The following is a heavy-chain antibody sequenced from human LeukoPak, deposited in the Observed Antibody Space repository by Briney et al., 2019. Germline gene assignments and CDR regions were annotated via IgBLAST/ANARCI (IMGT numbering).Heavy chain of an antibody. Sequence: GGSLRLSCAASGFTFSSYGMHWVRQAPGKGLEWMTFILYDGSNTYYADSVKGRFTISRDNSKNTLYLQMNSLRAEDTAVYYCAKDRSSGAVGFDFWGQGTLVTVSS. D-gene: IGHD6-19*01. CDR3: AKDRSSGAVGFDF. J-gene: IGHJ4*02. CDR2: ILYDGSNT. V-gene: IGHV3-30*18. CDR1: GFTFSSYG.